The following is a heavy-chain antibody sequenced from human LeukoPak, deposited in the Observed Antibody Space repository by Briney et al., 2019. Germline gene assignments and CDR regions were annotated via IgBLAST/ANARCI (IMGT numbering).Heavy chain of an antibody. Sequence: GSLRLSCAASGFNFNNYWMHWVRQTPGKGLEWVSRINSDGSTTTYADSVKGRFTISRANTKNMLYLQMNSLTAEDTAMYYCASLSQYPSAWFDPWGQGTLVTVSP. J-gene: IGHJ5*02. D-gene: IGHD2/OR15-2a*01. CDR1: GFNFNNYW. CDR3: ASLSQYPSAWFDP. V-gene: IGHV3-74*01. CDR2: INSDGSTT.